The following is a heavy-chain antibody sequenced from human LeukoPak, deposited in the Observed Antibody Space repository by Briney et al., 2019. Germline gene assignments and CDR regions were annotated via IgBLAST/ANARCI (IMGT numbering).Heavy chain of an antibody. V-gene: IGHV1-2*02. Sequence: ASVKVSCKASGYTFTGYYMHWVRQAPGQGLEWMGCINPNSGGTNYAQKFQGRVTMTRDTSIRTSYMELSRRGADDTAGYYCAQGVRYSGYDCYFDYWGQGTLVSVSS. CDR3: AQGVRYSGYDCYFDY. CDR1: GYTFTGYY. D-gene: IGHD5-12*01. CDR2: INPNSGGT. J-gene: IGHJ4*02.